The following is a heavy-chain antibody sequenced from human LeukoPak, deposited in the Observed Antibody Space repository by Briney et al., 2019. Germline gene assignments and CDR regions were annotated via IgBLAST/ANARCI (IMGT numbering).Heavy chain of an antibody. V-gene: IGHV4-4*07. J-gene: IGHJ4*02. CDR1: GGSISSYD. Sequence: SETLSLTCTVSGGSISSYDWSWIRQPAGKGLEWIGRIYTSGSTNYNPSFKSRVTMSVDTSKNQFSLKLNSVTAADTAVYYCASWYYDSSGYRFDFWGQGTLVTVSS. D-gene: IGHD3-22*01. CDR2: IYTSGST. CDR3: ASWYYDSSGYRFDF.